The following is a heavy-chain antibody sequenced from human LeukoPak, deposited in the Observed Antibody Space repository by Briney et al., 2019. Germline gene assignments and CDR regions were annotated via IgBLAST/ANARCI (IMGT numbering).Heavy chain of an antibody. D-gene: IGHD6-13*01. CDR1: GYSISSGYY. V-gene: IGHV4-38-2*01. J-gene: IGHJ4*02. Sequence: SETLSLTCAVSGYSISSGYYWGWIRQPPGKGLEWIGSIYHSGSTYYNPSLKSRVTISVDTSKNQFSLKLSSVTAADTAVYYCARGGIAARDWGQGTLATVSS. CDR2: IYHSGST. CDR3: ARGGIAARD.